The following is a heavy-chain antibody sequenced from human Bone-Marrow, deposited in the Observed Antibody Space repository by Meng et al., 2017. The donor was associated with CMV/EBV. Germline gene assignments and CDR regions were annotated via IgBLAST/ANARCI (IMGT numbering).Heavy chain of an antibody. CDR3: ARDRDFWRADGMDV. J-gene: IGHJ6*02. D-gene: IGHD3-3*01. CDR1: GFTFSSYV. CDR2: ISYDGSNK. V-gene: IGHV3-30-3*01. Sequence: GGSLSLSCAASGFTFSSYVMHWVRQAPGKGLEWVGVISYDGSNKYHADSVKGRFTISRDNSKNTLFLQMNSLRGEDTAVYYCARDRDFWRADGMDVWGQGTTVTVSS.